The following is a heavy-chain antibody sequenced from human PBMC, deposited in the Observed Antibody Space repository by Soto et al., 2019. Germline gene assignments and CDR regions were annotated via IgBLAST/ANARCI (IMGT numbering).Heavy chain of an antibody. D-gene: IGHD2-2*01. Sequence: GSLRPSCAASGFTFSIYAMTWVRQAPGKGVEWVSSMSRNGDNTYYADSVKGRFTISRDNYKNTLYLQRNSLRAADTTENYTLKLDSASKILYY. V-gene: IGHV3-23*01. J-gene: IGHJ4*01. CDR1: GFTFSIYA. CDR3: LKLDSASKILYY. CDR2: MSRNGDNT.